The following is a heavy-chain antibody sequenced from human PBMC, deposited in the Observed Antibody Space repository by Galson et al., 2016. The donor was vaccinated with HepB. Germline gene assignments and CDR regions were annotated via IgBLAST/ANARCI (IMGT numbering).Heavy chain of an antibody. CDR2: IYYRGST. CDR1: GGSINSGGFY. D-gene: IGHD2-15*01. V-gene: IGHV4-31*03. J-gene: IGHJ5*02. Sequence: TLSLTCTVSGGSINSGGFYWSWIRQHPGKGLEWIGNIYYRGSTNYSPSLKSRLTISVDTSKRQFSLKLTSVTAADTAVYYCARVTCSGGSCYLGAPLTWFAPWGQGTLVTVSS. CDR3: ARVTCSGGSCYLGAPLTWFAP.